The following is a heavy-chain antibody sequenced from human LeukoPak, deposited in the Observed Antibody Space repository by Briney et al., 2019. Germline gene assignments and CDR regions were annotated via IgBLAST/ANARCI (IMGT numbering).Heavy chain of an antibody. CDR3: ARDAKVSMRRTSSYGLDY. CDR1: GFTFSDYY. D-gene: IGHD2-2*01. J-gene: IGHJ4*02. CDR2: ISSGARTI. Sequence: GGSLRLSCAASGFTFSDYYMNWIRQAPGKGLEWVSYISSGARTIYYADSVKGRFTISRDNAKNSVYLQMNSLRVEDTAVYYCARDAKVSMRRTSSYGLDYWGQGTLVTVSS. V-gene: IGHV3-11*04.